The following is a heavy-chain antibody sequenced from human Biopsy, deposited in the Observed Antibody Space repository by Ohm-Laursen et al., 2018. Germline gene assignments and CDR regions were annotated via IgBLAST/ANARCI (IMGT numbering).Heavy chain of an antibody. D-gene: IGHD3-9*01. V-gene: IGHV4-31*03. CDR2: ISYNERT. CDR1: GASVKTSGYF. J-gene: IGHJ2*01. CDR3: VREPKTGTAEAWYFDL. Sequence: QTLSLTCSVSGASVKTSGYFWAWIRQRPGKGLEWIGYISYNERTHYNPSLASRLAISFDTSNNRISLQLRSVSVADTAVYYCVREPKTGTAEAWYFDLWGRGSPVTVPS.